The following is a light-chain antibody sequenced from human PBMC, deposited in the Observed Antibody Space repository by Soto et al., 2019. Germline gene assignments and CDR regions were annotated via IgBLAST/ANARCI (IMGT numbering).Light chain of an antibody. Sequence: IVMTQSPATLSVSPGERATLSCRASQSVSSNLAWYQQKPGQAPRLLIYGASTRPTDIPARFSGSGSGTEFTLTITSLQSEDFAVYYCQQYNKWPLTFGGGTKVEIK. CDR2: GAS. CDR3: QQYNKWPLT. CDR1: QSVSSN. V-gene: IGKV3-15*01. J-gene: IGKJ4*01.